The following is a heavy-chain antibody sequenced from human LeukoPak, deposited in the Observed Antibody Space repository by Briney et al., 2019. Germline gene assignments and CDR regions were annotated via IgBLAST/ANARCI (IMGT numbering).Heavy chain of an antibody. CDR2: INHSGST. CDR3: ARQRGYYDSSGYYFFSSWFDY. Sequence: SETLSLTCAVYGGSFSGYYWSWIRQPPGKELEWIGEINHSGSTNYNPSLKSRVTISVDTSKNQFSLKLSSVTAADTAVYYCARQRGYYDSSGYYFFSSWFDYWGQGTLVTVSS. D-gene: IGHD3-22*01. J-gene: IGHJ4*02. V-gene: IGHV4-34*01. CDR1: GGSFSGYY.